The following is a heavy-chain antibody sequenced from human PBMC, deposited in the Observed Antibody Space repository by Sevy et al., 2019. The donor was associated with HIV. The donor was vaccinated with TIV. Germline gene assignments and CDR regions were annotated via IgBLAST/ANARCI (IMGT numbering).Heavy chain of an antibody. V-gene: IGHV3-21*06. J-gene: IGHJ4*02. CDR2: ISSSGNYI. D-gene: IGHD1-26*01. Sequence: GGSLGLSCAASGFTFTDYSMTWVRQAPGKGLEWVSSISSSGNYIYYADSVKGRFSISRDNAKNSLFLQMNSLRAEDTAVYYCARSWELLEFFDFWGQGTLVTVSS. CDR3: ARSWELLEFFDF. CDR1: GFTFTDYS.